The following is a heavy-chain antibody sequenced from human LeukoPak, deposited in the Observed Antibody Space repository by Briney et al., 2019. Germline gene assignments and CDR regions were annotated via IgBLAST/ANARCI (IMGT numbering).Heavy chain of an antibody. V-gene: IGHV1-18*01. Sequence: ASVKVSCKASGYTFTSYGISWVRQAPGQGVGRMGWISAYNGNTNYAQKLQGRVTMNTDTSTSTAYMELRSLRSDGTAVYYCARDILVSGAWYYDYVWGSYRAYFDYWGQGTLVTVSS. D-gene: IGHD3-16*02. J-gene: IGHJ4*02. CDR2: ISAYNGNT. CDR3: ARDILVSGAWYYDYVWGSYRAYFDY. CDR1: GYTFTSYG.